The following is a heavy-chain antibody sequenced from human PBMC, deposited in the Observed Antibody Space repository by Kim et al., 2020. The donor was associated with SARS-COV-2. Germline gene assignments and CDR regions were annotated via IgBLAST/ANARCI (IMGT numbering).Heavy chain of an antibody. J-gene: IGHJ6*02. Sequence: ASVKVSCKASGYTFTSYDINWVRQATGQGLEWMGWMNPNSGNTGYAQKFQGRVTMTRNTSISTAYMELSSLRSEDTAVYYCARVMEYSSSLYYYYYGMDVWGQGTTVTVSS. CDR3: ARVMEYSSSLYYYYYGMDV. D-gene: IGHD6-13*01. V-gene: IGHV1-8*01. CDR1: GYTFTSYD. CDR2: MNPNSGNT.